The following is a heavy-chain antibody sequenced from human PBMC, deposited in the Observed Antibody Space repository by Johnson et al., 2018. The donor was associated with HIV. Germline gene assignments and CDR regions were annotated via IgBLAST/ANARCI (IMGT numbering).Heavy chain of an antibody. CDR1: GFTFSSYA. V-gene: IGHV3-30*04. CDR2: ISYDGSNK. D-gene: IGHD3-22*01. J-gene: IGHJ3*02. CDR3: AKDLDSIGYYSLTDAFDI. Sequence: QVLLVESGGGVVQPGRSLRLSCAASGFTFSSYAMHWVRQAPGKGLEWVAVISYDGSNKYYADSVKGRFTISRDNSKNTLYLQMNSLRAEDTAVYYCAKDLDSIGYYSLTDAFDIWGQGTMVTVSS.